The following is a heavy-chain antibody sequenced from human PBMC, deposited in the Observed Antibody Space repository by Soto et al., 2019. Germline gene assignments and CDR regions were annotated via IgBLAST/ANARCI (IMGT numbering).Heavy chain of an antibody. D-gene: IGHD3-10*01. CDR1: GFTFSTYW. J-gene: IGHJ2*01. V-gene: IGHV3-7*05. CDR3: ARGGWGGYFDL. Sequence: EVQLVESGGGLVRPGGSLRLSCAASGFTFSTYWVNWVRQAPGKGLQWVANIKQDGSERYNVDSVGGRFTISRDNANNTLYLQMNSLRAEDTAVDYCARGGWGGYFDLWGRGTLVTVSS. CDR2: IKQDGSER.